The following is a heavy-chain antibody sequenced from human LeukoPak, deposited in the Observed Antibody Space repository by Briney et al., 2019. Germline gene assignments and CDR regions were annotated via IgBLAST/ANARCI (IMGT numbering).Heavy chain of an antibody. CDR3: ARDRTMLSGVIQGRWFDP. V-gene: IGHV3-33*01. Sequence: GGSLRLSCEPSGFTFSSYGIHWVRQAPGKGLEWVAVIWYDGSNKYYADSVKGRFTISRDNSKNTLYLQMNSLRAEDKPVYFCARDRTMLSGVIQGRWFDPWGQGTRVTVSS. D-gene: IGHD3-16*02. J-gene: IGHJ5*02. CDR1: GFTFSSYG. CDR2: IWYDGSNK.